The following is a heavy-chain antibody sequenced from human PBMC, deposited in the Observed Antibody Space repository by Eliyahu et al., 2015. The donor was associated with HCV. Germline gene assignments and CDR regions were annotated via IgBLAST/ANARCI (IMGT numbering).Heavy chain of an antibody. CDR1: GFTFSNAW. J-gene: IGHJ6*03. Sequence: EVQLVESGGGLVKPGGSLRLSCAASGFTFSNAWMSWVRQAPGKGLEWVGRIKSKTDGGTTDYAAPVKGRFTISRDDSKNTLYLQMNSLKTEDTAVYYCTTALEPPDILTGYWDYYYYYYMDVWGKGTTVTVSS. D-gene: IGHD3-9*01. V-gene: IGHV3-15*01. CDR2: IKSKTDGGTT. CDR3: TTALEPPDILTGYWDYYYYYYMDV.